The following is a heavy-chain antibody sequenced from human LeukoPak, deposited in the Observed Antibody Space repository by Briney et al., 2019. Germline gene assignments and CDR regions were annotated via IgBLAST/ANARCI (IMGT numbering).Heavy chain of an antibody. V-gene: IGHV3-30-3*01. D-gene: IGHD3-10*01. Sequence: PGGSLRLSCAASGFTFSSFAMHWVRQAPGKGLEWAALISNDDGAKHYANSVKGRFTVSRDNSKSTLYLEMNSLRAEDTAVYYCARDWTFTRFSGSHPCAFDVWGQGTMVTVSS. J-gene: IGHJ3*01. CDR3: ARDWTFTRFSGSHPCAFDV. CDR1: GFTFSSFA. CDR2: ISNDDGAK.